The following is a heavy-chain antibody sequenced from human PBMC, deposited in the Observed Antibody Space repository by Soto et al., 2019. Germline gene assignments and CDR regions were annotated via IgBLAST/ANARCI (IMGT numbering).Heavy chain of an antibody. V-gene: IGHV3-53*01. CDR1: GFTVSSNY. CDR2: IYSGGST. CDR3: ARDGPGGSSSFDY. D-gene: IGHD6-6*01. J-gene: IGHJ4*02. Sequence: GGSLRLSCAASGFTVSSNYMSWVRQAPGKGLEWVSVIYSGGSTYYADSVKGRFTISQDNSKNTLYLQMNRLRAEDTAVYYCARDGPGGSSSFDYWGQGTLVTVSS.